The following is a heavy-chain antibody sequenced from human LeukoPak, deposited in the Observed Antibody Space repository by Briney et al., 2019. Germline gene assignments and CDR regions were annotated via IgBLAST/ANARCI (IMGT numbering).Heavy chain of an antibody. CDR1: GYSFTSYW. Sequence: GESLKISCKGSGYSFTSYWIGWVRQMPGKGLEWMGIIYPGDSDTRYSPSFQGQVTISADKSISTAYLQWSSLKASDTAMYYCARHGAPHYYDSSGYSYWGQGTLVTVSS. D-gene: IGHD3-22*01. J-gene: IGHJ4*02. V-gene: IGHV5-51*01. CDR2: IYPGDSDT. CDR3: ARHGAPHYYDSSGYSY.